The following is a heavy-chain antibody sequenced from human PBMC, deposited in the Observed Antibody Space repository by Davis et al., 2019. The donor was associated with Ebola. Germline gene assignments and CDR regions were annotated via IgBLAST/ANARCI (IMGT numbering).Heavy chain of an antibody. V-gene: IGHV4-59*01. CDR2: IHYLGNT. CDR1: GGSINNYF. Sequence: MPSEPLSLTCTVPGGSINNYFWSWIRQPPGKGLEWIGNIHYLGNTNYNPSLKSRVTMSVDTSKNQFSLKLSSVTAADTAVYYCARGNYGDYIVLYYYNMDVWGQGTTVTVSS. J-gene: IGHJ6*02. CDR3: ARGNYGDYIVLYYYNMDV. D-gene: IGHD4-17*01.